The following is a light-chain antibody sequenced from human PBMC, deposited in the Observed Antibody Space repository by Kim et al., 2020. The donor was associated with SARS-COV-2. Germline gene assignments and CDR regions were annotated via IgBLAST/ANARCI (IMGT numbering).Light chain of an antibody. V-gene: IGKV1-27*01. CDR1: EDIDNN. J-gene: IGKJ1*01. CDR3: QKYNNAPWT. Sequence: DIQMTQSPSSLPASVGDRVNVTCRASEDIDNNVAWYQQRSGEAPKLLIYGASTLQSGVPLRFSGSGTGTEFTLTISSLQPEDFATYFCQKYNNAPWTFGQGTKVDIK. CDR2: GAS.